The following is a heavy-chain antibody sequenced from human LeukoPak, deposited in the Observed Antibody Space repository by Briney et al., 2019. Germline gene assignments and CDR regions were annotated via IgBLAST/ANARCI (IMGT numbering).Heavy chain of an antibody. Sequence: RSSETLSLTCTVSGGSISSYYWGWIRQPPGKGLEWIGSIYYSGSTYYNPSLKSRVTISVDTSKNQFSLKLSSVTAADTAVYYCARLVSIVGATGQLNFDYWGQGTLVTVSS. V-gene: IGHV4-39*01. J-gene: IGHJ4*02. CDR3: ARLVSIVGATGQLNFDY. CDR2: IYYSGST. CDR1: GGSISSYY. D-gene: IGHD1-26*01.